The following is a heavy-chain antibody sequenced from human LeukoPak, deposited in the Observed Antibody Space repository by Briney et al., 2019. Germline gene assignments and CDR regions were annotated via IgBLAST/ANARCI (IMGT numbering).Heavy chain of an antibody. Sequence: PGRSLRLSCAASGFTFSSYGMHWVRQAPGKGLEWVAVIWYDGSNKYYADSVKGRFTISRDNSKNTLYLQMNSLRAEDTAVYYCARGLGIVGATDWGQGTLVTVSS. J-gene: IGHJ4*02. V-gene: IGHV3-33*01. D-gene: IGHD1-26*01. CDR2: IWYDGSNK. CDR3: ARGLGIVGATD. CDR1: GFTFSSYG.